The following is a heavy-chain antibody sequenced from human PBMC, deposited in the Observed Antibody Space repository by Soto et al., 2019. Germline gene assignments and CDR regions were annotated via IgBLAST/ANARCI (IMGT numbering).Heavy chain of an antibody. CDR3: ARDNIGQQCGLDV. D-gene: IGHD6-13*01. V-gene: IGHV4-61*08. CDR2: IYYSGTT. J-gene: IGHJ6*02. Sequence: QVQLQESGPGLVKPSETLSLTCTVSGGSVSSAGYYWTWIRQHPGKGLEGIGNIYYSGTTKDNPSLKSLVTICVDTSRNQLSWNLSSVTAANRSVDFCARDNIGQQCGLDVWGQGATGTVSS. CDR1: GGSVSSAGYY.